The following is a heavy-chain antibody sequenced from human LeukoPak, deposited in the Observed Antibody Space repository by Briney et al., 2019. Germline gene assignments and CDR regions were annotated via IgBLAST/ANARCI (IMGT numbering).Heavy chain of an antibody. J-gene: IGHJ4*02. D-gene: IGHD3-9*01. CDR2: IIPIFGTA. Sequence: ASVKVSCKASGGTFSSYAISWVRQAPGQGLEWMGGIIPIFGTANYAQKFQGRVTITADKSTRTAYMELSSLRSEDSAVYYCARVLVLTGYHLPGYYFDYWGQGTLVTVSS. CDR1: GGTFSSYA. CDR3: ARVLVLTGYHLPGYYFDY. V-gene: IGHV1-69*06.